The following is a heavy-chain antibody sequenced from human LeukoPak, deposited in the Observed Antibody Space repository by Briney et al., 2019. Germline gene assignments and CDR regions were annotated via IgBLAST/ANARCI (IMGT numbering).Heavy chain of an antibody. J-gene: IGHJ5*01. CDR1: GFTFSSYG. V-gene: IGHV3-30*02. Sequence: GGSLRLSCAGSGFTFSSYGMRWVRQAPGKGLEWVTFIHYDGSNKYYTDSVKGRFAISRDISKNTLYLRMNSLRAEDTGVYFCAKAFYSGYDPLDSWGQGTLVTVSS. CDR2: IHYDGSNK. CDR3: AKAFYSGYDPLDS. D-gene: IGHD5-12*01.